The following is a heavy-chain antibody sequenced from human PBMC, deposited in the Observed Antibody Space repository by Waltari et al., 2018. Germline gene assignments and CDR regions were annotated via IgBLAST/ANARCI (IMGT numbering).Heavy chain of an antibody. CDR1: GFTFSSHH. CDR2: ISSDGSRN. CDR3: AREGGSSGLACYFDS. J-gene: IGHJ4*02. D-gene: IGHD6-19*01. V-gene: IGHV3-30*01. Sequence: QVQLVNSGGGVVQPGRSLRLSCAASGFTFSSHHMHWVRQAPGKGLEWGTVISSDGSRNSYPDSVKGRFTISRDNSKNILYVEMNSLRPEDTAIYYCAREGGSSGLACYFDSWGQGTLVTVSS.